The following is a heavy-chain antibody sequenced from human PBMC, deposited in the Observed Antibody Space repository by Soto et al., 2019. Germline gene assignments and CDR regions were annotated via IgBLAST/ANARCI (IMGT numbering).Heavy chain of an antibody. Sequence: SETLSLTCTVSGGSISSYYWSWIRQPPGKGLEWIGYIYYSGSTNYNPSLKSRVTISVDTSKNQFSLKLSSVTAADTAVYYCARGDTAGEYYYYGMDVWGQGTTVTVSS. V-gene: IGHV4-59*01. CDR3: ARGDTAGEYYYYGMDV. CDR1: GGSISSYY. D-gene: IGHD5-18*01. J-gene: IGHJ6*02. CDR2: IYYSGST.